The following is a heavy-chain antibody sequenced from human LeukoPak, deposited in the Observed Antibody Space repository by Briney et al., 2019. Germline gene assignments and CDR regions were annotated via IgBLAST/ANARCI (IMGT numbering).Heavy chain of an antibody. D-gene: IGHD2-15*01. CDR1: GFTFSSYS. CDR3: ARGSEGYCSGGGCYYGMDV. J-gene: IGHJ6*01. CDR2: ISSSSSYI. V-gene: IGHV3-21*01. Sequence: GGSLRLSCAASGFTFSSYSMNWVRQAPGKGLERVSSISSSSSYIYYADSVKGRFTISRDNAENSLYLQMNSLRAEDTAVYYCARGSEGYCSGGGCYYGMDVWGQGTPVTVSS.